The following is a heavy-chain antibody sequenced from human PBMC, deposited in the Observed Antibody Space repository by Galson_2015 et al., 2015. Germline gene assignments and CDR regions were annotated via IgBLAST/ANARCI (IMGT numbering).Heavy chain of an antibody. CDR3: ARQGLAVRPAVQGPEGFDM. Sequence: QSGAEVKKPGESLTISCTGSGYSFTNYWITWVRQMPGKGLEWMGRIDPSDSDTNYSPSFQGHVTISTDKSVSTAYLQWDSLKASDNAMYYCARQGLAVRPAVQGPEGFDMWGQGTMVTVS. J-gene: IGHJ3*02. D-gene: IGHD2-2*01. V-gene: IGHV5-10-1*01. CDR2: IDPSDSDT. CDR1: GYSFTNYW.